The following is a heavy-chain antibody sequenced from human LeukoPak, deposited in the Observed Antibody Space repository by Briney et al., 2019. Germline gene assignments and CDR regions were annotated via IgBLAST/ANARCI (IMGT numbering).Heavy chain of an antibody. Sequence: GESLKISCQTSGYSFSIFWIGWVRQMPGKGLEWMGIIYPGDSDTRYSPSFQGQVTISADKSISTAYLQWSNLKASDTAMYYCARQAVPVAKYFQHWGQGTLVTVYS. CDR3: ARQAVPVAKYFQH. V-gene: IGHV5-51*01. J-gene: IGHJ1*01. D-gene: IGHD2-2*01. CDR2: IYPGDSDT. CDR1: GYSFSIFW.